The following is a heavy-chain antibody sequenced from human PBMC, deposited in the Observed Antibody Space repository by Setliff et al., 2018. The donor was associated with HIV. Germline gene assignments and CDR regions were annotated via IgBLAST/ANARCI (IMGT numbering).Heavy chain of an antibody. CDR2: VYYSGST. Sequence: SETLSLTCTVSGASSIYFWGWIRQPPGKGLEWIGNVYYSGSTYYNPSLKSRVTISMDTSKNQFSLKLNSVTAADTAVYYCAKDRSGSYRTFDYWGPGILVTVSS. CDR3: AKDRSGSYRTFDY. V-gene: IGHV4-39*07. CDR1: GASSIYF. D-gene: IGHD1-26*01. J-gene: IGHJ4*02.